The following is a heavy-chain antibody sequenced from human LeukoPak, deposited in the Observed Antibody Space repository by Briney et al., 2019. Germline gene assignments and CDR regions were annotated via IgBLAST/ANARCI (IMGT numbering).Heavy chain of an antibody. V-gene: IGHV1-18*01. CDR3: ARGTYDSSGYYPFGVPYYFDY. CDR2: ISAYNGNT. Sequence: ASVKVSCKASGYTFTSYGISWVRQAPGQGLEWMGWISAYNGNTNYAQKLQGRVTTTTDTSTSTAYMELRSLRSDDTAVYYCARGTYDSSGYYPFGVPYYFDYWGQGTLVTVSS. CDR1: GYTFTSYG. D-gene: IGHD3-22*01. J-gene: IGHJ4*02.